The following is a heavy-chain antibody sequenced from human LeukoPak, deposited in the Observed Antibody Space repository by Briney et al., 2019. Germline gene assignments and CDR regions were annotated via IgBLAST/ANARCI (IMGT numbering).Heavy chain of an antibody. D-gene: IGHD3-22*01. CDR3: AGYYYDSSGYYPRFDY. J-gene: IGHJ4*02. CDR2: FDPEDGET. V-gene: IGHV1-24*01. Sequence: ASVKVSCKASGGTFSSYAISWVRQAPGQGLEWMGGFDPEDGETIYAQKFQGRVTMTEDTSTDTAYMELSSLRSEDTAVYYCAGYYYDSSGYYPRFDYWGQGTLVTVSS. CDR1: GGTFSSYA.